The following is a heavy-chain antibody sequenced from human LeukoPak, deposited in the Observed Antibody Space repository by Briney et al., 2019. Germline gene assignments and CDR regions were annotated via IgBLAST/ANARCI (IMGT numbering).Heavy chain of an antibody. Sequence: GGSLRLSCAASGFTFDDYTMHWVRQAPGKGLEWVSLISWDGGSTYYADSVKGRFTISRDNSKNSLYLQMNSLRTEDTALYYCAKGSYLGSIRSALDYWGQGTLVTVSS. D-gene: IGHD2-21*01. CDR3: AKGSYLGSIRSALDY. CDR2: ISWDGGST. V-gene: IGHV3-43*01. CDR1: GFTFDDYT. J-gene: IGHJ4*02.